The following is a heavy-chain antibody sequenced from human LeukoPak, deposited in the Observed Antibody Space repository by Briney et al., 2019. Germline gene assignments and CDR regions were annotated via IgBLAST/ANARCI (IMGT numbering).Heavy chain of an antibody. Sequence: SETLSLTCTVAGGSISSSNDYWGWVRQPPGKGLEWIATIYYIGSTQYNPSLKSRVTIPVDTSKNQFSLNINSVTAADTAVYYCARAVKQVVVRFDYRGQGTLVTVSS. D-gene: IGHD2-15*01. V-gene: IGHV4-39*07. CDR3: ARAVKQVVVRFDY. CDR2: IYYIGST. J-gene: IGHJ4*02. CDR1: GGSISSSNDY.